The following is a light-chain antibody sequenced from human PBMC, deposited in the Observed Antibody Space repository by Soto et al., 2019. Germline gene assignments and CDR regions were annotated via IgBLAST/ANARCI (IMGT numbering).Light chain of an antibody. Sequence: QSVLTQPASVSGSPGQSITISCTGTSSDIGGYNSVSWYQQHPGKVPKLLIYDVTNRPSGISNRFSGSKSGNTASLTISGLQAEDEADYYCSSYGSSNTVVFGGGTQLPS. CDR1: SSDIGGYNS. J-gene: IGLJ3*02. V-gene: IGLV2-14*01. CDR3: SSYGSSNTVV. CDR2: DVT.